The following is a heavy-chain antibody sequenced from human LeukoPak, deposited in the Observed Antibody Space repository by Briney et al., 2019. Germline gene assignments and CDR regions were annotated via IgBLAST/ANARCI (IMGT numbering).Heavy chain of an antibody. CDR3: AKDTAQGYTYGTIEQDY. CDR2: VSESGEIT. V-gene: IGHV3-23*01. Sequence: PGGSLRLSCAASGIAFSTYAMSWVRQAPGNGLEWVSVVSESGEITHYADSVKGRFTISRDNSKNTVYLQMNSLRAEDSAVYYCAKDTAQGYTYGTIEQDYWGQGTRVTVSS. J-gene: IGHJ4*02. CDR1: GIAFSTYA. D-gene: IGHD5-18*01.